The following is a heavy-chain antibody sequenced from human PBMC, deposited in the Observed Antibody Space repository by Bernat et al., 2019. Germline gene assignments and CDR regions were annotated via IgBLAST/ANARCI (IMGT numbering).Heavy chain of an antibody. CDR1: GGSISSSNW. J-gene: IGHJ2*01. V-gene: IGHV4-4*02. CDR2: IYHSGST. Sequence: QVQLQESGPGLVKPSGTLSLTCAVSGGSISSSNWWSWVRQPPGKGLEWIGEIYHSGSTHYNTSLKSRVNIAVDKYKNQFSLTLSSVTAADTAVYSCARDVRTVTWLGPAETEWYFDLWGRGTLVTVSS. D-gene: IGHD4-17*01. CDR3: ARDVRTVTWLGPAETEWYFDL.